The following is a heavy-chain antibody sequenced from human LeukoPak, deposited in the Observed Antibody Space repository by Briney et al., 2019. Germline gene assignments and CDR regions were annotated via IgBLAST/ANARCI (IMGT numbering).Heavy chain of an antibody. Sequence: SETLSLTCTVSGGSISSSSYYWGWIRQPPGKGLEWIGSIYYSGSTYYNPSLKSRVTISVDTSKNQFSLKLSSVTAADTAVYYCARTSWDIVYMDVWGKGTTVTVSS. CDR1: GGSISSSSYY. V-gene: IGHV4-39*01. J-gene: IGHJ6*03. D-gene: IGHD2-15*01. CDR3: ARTSWDIVYMDV. CDR2: IYYSGST.